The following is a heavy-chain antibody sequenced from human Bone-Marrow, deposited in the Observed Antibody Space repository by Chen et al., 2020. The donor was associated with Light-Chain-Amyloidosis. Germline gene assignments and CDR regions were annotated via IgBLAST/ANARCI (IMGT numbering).Heavy chain of an antibody. CDR3: AREGEDANLDWFDP. CDR2: INPSGGST. J-gene: IGHJ5*02. Sequence: QVQLVQSGAEVKEPGASVKVSGQASGYTFTYYPMNWVRQAPGQGLEGMGRINPSGGSTFYAQKFQGRVTMTRDTSTSTVYMELTSLRSDDTAVYYCAREGEDANLDWFDPWGQGTLVTVSS. V-gene: IGHV1-46*01. D-gene: IGHD2-2*01. CDR1: GYTFTYYP.